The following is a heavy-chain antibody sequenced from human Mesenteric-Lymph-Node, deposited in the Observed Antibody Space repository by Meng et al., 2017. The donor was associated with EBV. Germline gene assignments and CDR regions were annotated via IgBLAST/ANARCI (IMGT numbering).Heavy chain of an antibody. J-gene: IGHJ4*02. D-gene: IGHD1-7*01. CDR3: ASSRPLAGNWNYHY. CDR2: TYYRSKWYN. CDR1: XXSVSSNSAA. V-gene: IGHV6-1*01. Sequence: QVQLQQSGPGLVKPSQTLSLTCVXXXXSVSSNSAAWNWIRQSPSRGLEWLGRTYYRSKWYNDYAVSVKSRITINPDTSKNQFSLQLNSVTPEDTAVYYCASSRPLAGNWNYHYWGQGTRVTVSS.